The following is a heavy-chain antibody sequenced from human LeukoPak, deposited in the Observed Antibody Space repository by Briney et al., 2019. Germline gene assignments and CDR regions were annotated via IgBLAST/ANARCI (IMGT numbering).Heavy chain of an antibody. CDR3: ARRTEGRGDVDP. D-gene: IGHD2-21*01. J-gene: IGHJ5*02. Sequence: SETLSLTCTVSGVSISSSSYYWGWIRQPPGKGLEWSGSIYYSGSTYYNPSLKSRATISVDTSKNQFSLRLSSVTAAWTAVCSCARRTEGRGDVDPWGQGTLVTVSS. CDR2: IYYSGST. CDR1: GVSISSSSYY. V-gene: IGHV4-39*07.